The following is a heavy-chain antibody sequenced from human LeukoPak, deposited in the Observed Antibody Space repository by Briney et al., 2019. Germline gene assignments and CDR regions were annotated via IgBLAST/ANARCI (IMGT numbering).Heavy chain of an antibody. CDR2: IYYSGST. J-gene: IGHJ4*02. CDR3: AREVSGYFDY. D-gene: IGHD3-10*01. CDR1: GGSISSYY. V-gene: IGHV4-59*01. Sequence: SETLSLTCTVSGGSISSYYWSWIRQPPGKGLEWIGYIYYSGSTNYNPSLKSRVTISVDTSKNQFSLKLSSVAAADTAVYYCAREVSGYFDYWGQGTLVTVSS.